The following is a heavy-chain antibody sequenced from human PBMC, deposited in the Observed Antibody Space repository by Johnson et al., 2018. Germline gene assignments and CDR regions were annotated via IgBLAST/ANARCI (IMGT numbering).Heavy chain of an antibody. CDR3: ARVTQIGVVPHLAYYGMDV. Sequence: QVQLVESGAEVKKPGSSVKVSCKASGGTFSSYAISWVRQAPGQGLEWMGGIIPIFGTANYAQKFQGRVTITADESTSTAYMELSSLRSEDTAVYYFARVTQIGVVPHLAYYGMDVWGQGTTVTVSS. CDR1: GGTFSSYA. D-gene: IGHD2-2*01. J-gene: IGHJ6*02. V-gene: IGHV1-69*01. CDR2: IIPIFGTA.